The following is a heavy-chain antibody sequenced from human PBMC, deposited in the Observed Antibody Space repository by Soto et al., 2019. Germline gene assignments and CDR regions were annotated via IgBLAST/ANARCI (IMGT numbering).Heavy chain of an antibody. V-gene: IGHV1-3*01. Sequence: VHLVQSGAEVKKPGASVKVSCRASGYTFTSDAMHWVRQAPGQGLEWMAWISPLKGRTQYSQKAQGRVTLSTDTSSNTAYMEMTTLRVDDTAVYYCAMDYGDRPEYFKHWGQGTLVTVS. CDR1: GYTFTSDA. CDR3: AMDYGDRPEYFKH. D-gene: IGHD4-17*01. J-gene: IGHJ1*01. CDR2: ISPLKGRT.